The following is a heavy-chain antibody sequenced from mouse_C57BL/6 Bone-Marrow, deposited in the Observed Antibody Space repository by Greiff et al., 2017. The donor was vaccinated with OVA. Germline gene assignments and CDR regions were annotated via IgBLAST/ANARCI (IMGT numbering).Heavy chain of an antibody. J-gene: IGHJ1*03. D-gene: IGHD1-1*01. V-gene: IGHV5-2*01. CDR1: EYEFPSHD. CDR3: ARHRYYGSSYEWYFDV. CDR2: INSDGGST. Sequence: EVKLMESGGGLVQPGESLKLSCESNEYEFPSHDMSWVRKTPEKRLELVAAINSDGGSTYYPDTMERRFIISRDNTKKTLYLQMSSLRSEDTALYYCARHRYYGSSYEWYFDVWGTGTTVTVSS.